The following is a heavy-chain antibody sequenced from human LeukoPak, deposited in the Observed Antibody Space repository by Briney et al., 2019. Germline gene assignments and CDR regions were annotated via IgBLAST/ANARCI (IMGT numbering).Heavy chain of an antibody. CDR2: IKQNGGET. CDR1: GFTFSNYW. J-gene: IGHJ5*02. V-gene: IGHV3-7*01. D-gene: IGHD5-24*01. CDR3: AREVEAALDP. Sequence: PGGSLRLSCVASGFTFSNYWMSWVRQAPGKGLEWVANIKQNGGETYYVDSVKGRFTISRDNAKNSLYLQMNSLRVEDTAVYYCAREVEAALDPWGQGTLVTVSS.